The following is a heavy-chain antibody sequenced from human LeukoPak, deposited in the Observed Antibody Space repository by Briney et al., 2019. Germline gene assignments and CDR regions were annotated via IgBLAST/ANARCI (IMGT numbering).Heavy chain of an antibody. V-gene: IGHV3-48*01. D-gene: IGHD2-15*01. CDR3: AKERAVVVVAAAGFDY. Sequence: PGGSLRLSCAASGFTFNNYNMNWVRQAPGKGLEWVSYISTSSTTISYADSVKGRFTISRDNSKNTLYLQMNSLRAEDTAVYYCAKERAVVVVAAAGFDYWGQGTLVTVSS. J-gene: IGHJ4*02. CDR2: ISTSSTTI. CDR1: GFTFNNYN.